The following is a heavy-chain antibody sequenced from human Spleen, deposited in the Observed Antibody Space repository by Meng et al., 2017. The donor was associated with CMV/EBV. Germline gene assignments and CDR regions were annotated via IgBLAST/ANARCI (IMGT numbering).Heavy chain of an antibody. CDR3: ARGYSSSLGFDY. D-gene: IGHD6-6*01. Sequence: GESLKISCVTSGFTFSTYWIYWVRQAPGKGLAWVSRINNDGSSTSYADSVKGRFTISRDNAKNMVFLQMSSLRAEDTAIYYCARGYSSSLGFDYWGQGTLVTVSS. CDR1: GFTFSTYW. V-gene: IGHV3-74*01. CDR2: INNDGSST. J-gene: IGHJ4*02.